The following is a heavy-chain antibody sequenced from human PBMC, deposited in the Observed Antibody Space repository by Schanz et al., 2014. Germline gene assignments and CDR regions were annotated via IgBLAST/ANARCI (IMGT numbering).Heavy chain of an antibody. CDR3: AREMLDIVATMDDDAFDI. J-gene: IGHJ3*02. Sequence: QVQLVQSGAEVKKPGASVKVSCKASGYTFTTYYIHWVRQAPGQGFEWMGLISPSGGSTSYAQKFQGRVTMTRDTSTSTVFMELSGLTSEDTAVYYCAREMLDIVATMDDDAFDIWGQGTMVTVSS. CDR1: GYTFTTYY. V-gene: IGHV1-46*01. D-gene: IGHD5-12*01. CDR2: ISPSGGST.